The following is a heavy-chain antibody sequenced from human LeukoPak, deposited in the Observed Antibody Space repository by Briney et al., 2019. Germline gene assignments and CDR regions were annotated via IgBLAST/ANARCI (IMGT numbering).Heavy chain of an antibody. Sequence: GGSLRLSCAASGFTFSSYGMHWVRQAPGKGLEWVAVISYDGSNKYYADSVKGRFTISRDNSKNTLYLQMNSLRAEDTAVYYCAKEGPYSSSSYYFDYWGQGTLVTVSS. CDR3: AKEGPYSSSSYYFDY. J-gene: IGHJ4*02. CDR1: GFTFSSYG. D-gene: IGHD6-6*01. CDR2: ISYDGSNK. V-gene: IGHV3-30*18.